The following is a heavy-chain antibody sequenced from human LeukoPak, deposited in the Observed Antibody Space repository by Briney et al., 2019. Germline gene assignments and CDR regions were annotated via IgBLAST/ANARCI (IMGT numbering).Heavy chain of an antibody. Sequence: QSGRSLRLSCAASGFTFSSYGMHWVRQAPGKGLEWVAVIWYDGSNKYYADSVKGRFTISRDNSKNTLYLQMNSLRAEDTAVYYCARDKEATDTDAFDIWGQGTMVTVSS. J-gene: IGHJ3*02. D-gene: IGHD5-18*01. CDR3: ARDKEATDTDAFDI. CDR1: GFTFSSYG. CDR2: IWYDGSNK. V-gene: IGHV3-33*01.